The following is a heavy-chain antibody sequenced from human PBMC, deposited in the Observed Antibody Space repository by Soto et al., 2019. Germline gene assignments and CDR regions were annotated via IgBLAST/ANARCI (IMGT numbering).Heavy chain of an antibody. D-gene: IGHD3-10*01. Sequence: EVQLLESGGGLVQPGGSLRLSCAASGFTFSSYAMSWVRQAPGMGLEWVSAISGSGGSTYYADSVKGRFTISRDNSKNTLHLQMHSLRAEDTAVYYCTKASGWFGEFDYWGQGTLVTVSS. J-gene: IGHJ4*02. CDR1: GFTFSSYA. CDR3: TKASGWFGEFDY. V-gene: IGHV3-23*01. CDR2: ISGSGGST.